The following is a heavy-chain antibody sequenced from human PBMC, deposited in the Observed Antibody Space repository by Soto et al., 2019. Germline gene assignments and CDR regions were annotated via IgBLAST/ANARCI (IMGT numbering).Heavy chain of an antibody. Sequence: EVQLVESGGGLVKAGGSLRLSCAASGFTFYNYCMHWVRQAPGKGLEWVAFMSGGGSYIDSAASVKGRFTISRDNAKNSRYLQMNILSDEDMAVFYCARASTAGTWYFDLWGQGTLVTVSS. D-gene: IGHD6-13*01. CDR1: GFTFYNYC. J-gene: IGHJ4*02. CDR2: MSGGGSYI. CDR3: ARASTAGTWYFDL. V-gene: IGHV3-21*01.